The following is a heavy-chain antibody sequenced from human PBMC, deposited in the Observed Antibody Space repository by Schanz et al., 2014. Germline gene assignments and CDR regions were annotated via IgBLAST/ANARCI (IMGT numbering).Heavy chain of an antibody. Sequence: QVQLVQSGAEVKKPGSSVKVSCKASGDTFRSYTINWVRHAPGQGLEWMGRIIPITGITNYVQKFQGRVTFTADKSPSTAFLDVRSLRSEDTAGYYCARTGYDPSLTHWGQGTLVTVSS. J-gene: IGHJ4*02. D-gene: IGHD5-12*01. CDR2: IIPITGIT. V-gene: IGHV1-69*02. CDR1: GDTFRSYT. CDR3: ARTGYDPSLTH.